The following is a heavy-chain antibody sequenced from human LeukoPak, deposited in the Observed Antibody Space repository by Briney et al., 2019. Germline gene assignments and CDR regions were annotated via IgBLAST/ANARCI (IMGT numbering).Heavy chain of an antibody. CDR3: TSEHSSSPAY. CDR1: GGSITNPTYH. Sequence: SDTLSLTCTVSGGSITNPTYHWGWVRQPPGKGLEWIGSIYYNGNSYYNLDLKSRLTLSIDTSNNQFSLKLESVTAADTAVYYCTSEHSSSPAYWGQGTLVTVSS. V-gene: IGHV4-39*02. D-gene: IGHD6-6*01. CDR2: IYYNGNS. J-gene: IGHJ4*02.